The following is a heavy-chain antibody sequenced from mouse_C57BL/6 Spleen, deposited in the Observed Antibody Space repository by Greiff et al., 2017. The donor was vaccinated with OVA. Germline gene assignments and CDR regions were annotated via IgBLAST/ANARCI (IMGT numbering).Heavy chain of an antibody. V-gene: IGHV1-55*01. D-gene: IGHD1-3*01. Sequence: QVQLQQPGAELVKPGASVKMSCKASGYTFTSYWITWVKQRPGQGLEWIGDIYPGSGSTNYNEKFKSKATLTVDTSSSTAYMQLSSLTSEDSAVYYCAREGSSHWYFDVWGTGTTVTVSS. CDR2: IYPGSGST. J-gene: IGHJ1*03. CDR1: GYTFTSYW. CDR3: AREGSSHWYFDV.